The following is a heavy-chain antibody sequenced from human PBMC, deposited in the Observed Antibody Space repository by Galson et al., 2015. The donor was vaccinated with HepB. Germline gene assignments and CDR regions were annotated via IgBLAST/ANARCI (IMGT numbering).Heavy chain of an antibody. CDR3: ARTEEISYDFWSGYYPAPIDY. V-gene: IGHV3-30*04. Sequence: SLRLSCAASGFTFSSYAMHWVRQAPGKGLEWVAVISYDGSNKYYADSVKGRFTISRDNSKNTLYLQMNSLRAEDTAVYYCARTEEISYDFWSGYYPAPIDYWGQGTLVTVSS. D-gene: IGHD3-3*01. CDR1: GFTFSSYA. CDR2: ISYDGSNK. J-gene: IGHJ4*02.